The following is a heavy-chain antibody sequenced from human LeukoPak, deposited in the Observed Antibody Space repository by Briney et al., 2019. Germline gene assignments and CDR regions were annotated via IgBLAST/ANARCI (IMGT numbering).Heavy chain of an antibody. CDR1: GGSFSDYY. CDR2: INHSGST. V-gene: IGHV4-34*01. D-gene: IGHD3-22*01. J-gene: IGHJ4*02. CDR3: ARLYYYDSLPRFDY. Sequence: SETLSLTCAVYGGSFSDYYWSWIRQPPGKGLEWIGEINHSGSTNYNRSLKSRVTIAVDTSKNQFSLKLSSVTAADTAVYYCARLYYYDSLPRFDYWGQGTLVTVSS.